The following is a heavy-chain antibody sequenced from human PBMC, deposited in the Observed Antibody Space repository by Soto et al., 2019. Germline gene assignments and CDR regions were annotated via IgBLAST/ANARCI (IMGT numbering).Heavy chain of an antibody. CDR2: ISSSSSYI. Sequence: GGSIRLSCAASGFTFSSYSMNWVRQAPGKGLDWVSSISSSSSYIYYADSVKGRFTISRDNAKNSLYLQMNSLRAEDTAVYYCARDTVTTTYYFDYWGQGTLVTVSS. V-gene: IGHV3-21*01. J-gene: IGHJ4*02. CDR3: ARDTVTTTYYFDY. D-gene: IGHD4-17*01. CDR1: GFTFSSYS.